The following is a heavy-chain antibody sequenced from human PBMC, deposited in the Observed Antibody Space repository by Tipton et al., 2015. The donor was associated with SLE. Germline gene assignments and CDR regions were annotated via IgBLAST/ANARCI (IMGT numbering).Heavy chain of an antibody. CDR2: IFHDGST. V-gene: IGHV4-4*02. CDR1: GGSISSNNW. D-gene: IGHD5-12*01. CDR3: ARDRSRGYGSFGD. J-gene: IGHJ4*02. Sequence: TLSLTCAVFGGSISSNNWWSWVRQPPGKGLEWIGEIFHDGSTNYNPSLKSRVTMSVDKSKNQFSLWLDSVPAADTAVYYCARDRSRGYGSFGDWGQGTLVTVSS.